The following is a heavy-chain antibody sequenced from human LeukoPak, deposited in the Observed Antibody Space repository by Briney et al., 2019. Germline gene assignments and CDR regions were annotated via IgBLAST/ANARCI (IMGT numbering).Heavy chain of an antibody. D-gene: IGHD6-13*01. Sequence: GASVKVSCKVSGYTLTELSMHWVRQAPGKGLEWMGGFDPEDPEDGEAIYAQKFQGRVTMTEDTSTDTAYMELSSQRSEDTAVYYCTTGKIYCSSCSDDYWGQGALVTVSS. CDR2: FDPEDPEDGEA. CDR1: GYTLTELS. CDR3: TTGKIYCSSCSDDY. J-gene: IGHJ4*02. V-gene: IGHV1-24*01.